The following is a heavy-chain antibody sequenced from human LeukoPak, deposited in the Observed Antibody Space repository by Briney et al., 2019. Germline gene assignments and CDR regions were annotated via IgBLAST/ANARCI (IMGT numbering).Heavy chain of an antibody. J-gene: IGHJ6*02. CDR2: ISYDGTDK. Sequence: GGSLRLSCAASGFTFSVYGMYWVRQPPGKGLEWVALISYDGTDKYHVDSVKGRFTISRDNSNNTLYLQMNSLRPDDTAVYYCAKAGYSSGWPRYYGMDVWGQGTTVAVSS. V-gene: IGHV3-30*18. D-gene: IGHD6-19*01. CDR1: GFTFSVYG. CDR3: AKAGYSSGWPRYYGMDV.